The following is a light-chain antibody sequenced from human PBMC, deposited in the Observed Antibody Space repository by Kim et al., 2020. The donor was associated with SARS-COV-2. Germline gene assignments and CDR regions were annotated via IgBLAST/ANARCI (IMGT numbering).Light chain of an antibody. CDR1: KLGDKY. CDR3: QAWDSSTA. CDR2: QDS. V-gene: IGLV3-1*01. J-gene: IGLJ3*02. Sequence: VSVSPGQTASINCSGDKLGDKYACWYQQKPGQSPVLVIYQDSKRPSGIPERFSGSNSGNTATLTISGTQAMDEADYYCQAWDSSTAFGGGTQLTVL.